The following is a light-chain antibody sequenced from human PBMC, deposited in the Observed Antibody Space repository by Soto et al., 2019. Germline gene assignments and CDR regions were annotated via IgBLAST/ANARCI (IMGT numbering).Light chain of an antibody. Sequence: QSVLTQPPPVSEAPRQRVTISCSGSSSNIGNNAVNWYQQLPGKAPKLLIYYDVLLPSGVSDRFSGSKSATSASLAISGLQSEDEADYYCAAWDDSLNGYVFGTGTKLTVL. CDR3: AAWDDSLNGYV. J-gene: IGLJ1*01. CDR2: YDV. V-gene: IGLV1-36*01. CDR1: SSNIGNNA.